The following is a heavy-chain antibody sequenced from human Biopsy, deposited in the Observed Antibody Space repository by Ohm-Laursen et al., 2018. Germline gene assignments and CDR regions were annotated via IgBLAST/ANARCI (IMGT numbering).Heavy chain of an antibody. J-gene: IGHJ6*02. D-gene: IGHD5-24*01. CDR3: ARAGVGSDGTDSHYYGMDV. Sequence: ASVNASCKASGNTFATYHIHWVRQAPGQGLEWMGVISPSGATTSFSQKFQGLITMTRDTSTGTVYMDLNSLGSEDTAVYYCARAGVGSDGTDSHYYGMDVWGPGTTVTVSS. CDR2: ISPSGATT. V-gene: IGHV1-46*01. CDR1: GNTFATYH.